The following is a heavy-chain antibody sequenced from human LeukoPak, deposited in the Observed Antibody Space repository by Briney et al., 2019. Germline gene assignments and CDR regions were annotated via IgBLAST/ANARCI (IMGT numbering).Heavy chain of an antibody. Sequence: GGALRLSCAASGFTFSSYWMHWVRQGPGKGLVWVSRINSDGSSTRYADSVKGRFTISRDNAKNTQYLQMNSLRAEDTAVYYCARAERRGYDFWSGYYLPDYWGQGTLVTVSS. V-gene: IGHV3-74*01. CDR3: ARAERRGYDFWSGYYLPDY. CDR1: GFTFSSYW. CDR2: INSDGSST. J-gene: IGHJ4*02. D-gene: IGHD3-3*01.